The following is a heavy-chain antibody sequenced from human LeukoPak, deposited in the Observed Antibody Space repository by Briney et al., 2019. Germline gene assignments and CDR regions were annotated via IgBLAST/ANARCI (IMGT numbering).Heavy chain of an antibody. D-gene: IGHD6-13*01. V-gene: IGHV3-11*01. CDR2: ISSSGSTI. Sequence: GGSLRLSCAASGFTFSDYYMSWIRQAPGKGLEWVSYISSSGSTIYYADSVKGRFIISRDNAKNSLYLQMNSLRAEDTAVYYCARAGRIAAARGAFDIWGQGTMVTVSS. J-gene: IGHJ3*02. CDR3: ARAGRIAAARGAFDI. CDR1: GFTFSDYY.